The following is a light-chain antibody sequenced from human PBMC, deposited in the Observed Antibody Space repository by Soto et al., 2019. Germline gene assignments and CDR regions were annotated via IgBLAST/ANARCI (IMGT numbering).Light chain of an antibody. J-gene: IGKJ5*01. CDR1: QDISTY. Sequence: IVLTQSPASLSLSPGERSTLSCSASQDISTYLAWYQQKPGQAPRLLIYGASTRATGIPARFSGSGSGTDFTLTISSLEPEDFAVYYCQQRSNWPSITFGQGTRLEIK. CDR2: GAS. CDR3: QQRSNWPSIT. V-gene: IGKV3D-11*01.